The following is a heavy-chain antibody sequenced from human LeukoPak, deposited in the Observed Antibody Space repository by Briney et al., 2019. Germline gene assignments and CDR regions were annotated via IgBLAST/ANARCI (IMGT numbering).Heavy chain of an antibody. CDR2: IWYDGSNK. Sequence: GGSLRLSCAASGFSFSSYGMHWVRQAPGKGLEWVAVIWYDGSNKYHADSVKGRFTISRDNSKNTLYLQMNSLRAEDTAVYYCAKDFASGTYCTSVRDWGQGTLVTVSS. J-gene: IGHJ4*02. D-gene: IGHD1-26*01. V-gene: IGHV3-33*06. CDR1: GFSFSSYG. CDR3: AKDFASGTYCTSVRD.